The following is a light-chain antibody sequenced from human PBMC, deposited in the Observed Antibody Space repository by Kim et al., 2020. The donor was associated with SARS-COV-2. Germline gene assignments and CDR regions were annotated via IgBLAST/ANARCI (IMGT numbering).Light chain of an antibody. CDR1: QGINTW. V-gene: IGKV1-12*01. CDR3: QQANTFPLT. J-gene: IGKJ4*01. CDR2: AAS. Sequence: SAFVGDRVTITCRASQGINTWLAWYQHKPGKGPKLLIYAASSLQSGVPSRFSGSGSGTDFTLTISSLQPEDFAIYYCQQANTFPLTFGGGTKLEI.